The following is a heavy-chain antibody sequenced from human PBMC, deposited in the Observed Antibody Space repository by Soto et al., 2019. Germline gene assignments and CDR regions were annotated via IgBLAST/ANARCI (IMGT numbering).Heavy chain of an antibody. V-gene: IGHV3-73*02. Sequence: EVQLVESGGGLVQPGGSLKLSCTASGFTFSDSVMHWVRPASGTGLEWVGRIKTKVNSYATTHTASVRGRFTISRDDSKNTAYLQMNSLKAEDTAVYYCTSQTQSTTLTTFDYWGQGILVTVSS. J-gene: IGHJ4*02. D-gene: IGHD4-17*01. CDR1: GFTFSDSV. CDR2: IKTKVNSYAT. CDR3: TSQTQSTTLTTFDY.